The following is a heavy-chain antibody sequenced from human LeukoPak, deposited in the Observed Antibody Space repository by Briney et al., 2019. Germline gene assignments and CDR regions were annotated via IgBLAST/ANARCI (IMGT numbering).Heavy chain of an antibody. Sequence: GGSLRLSCAASGFTFSSYSMNWVRQAPGKGLEWVSAISGSGGSTYYADSVKGRFTISRDNSKNTLYLQMNSLRAEDTAVYYCAKDRYQLLLLDYWGQGTLVTVSS. V-gene: IGHV3-23*01. CDR3: AKDRYQLLLLDY. D-gene: IGHD2-2*01. J-gene: IGHJ4*02. CDR2: ISGSGGST. CDR1: GFTFSSYS.